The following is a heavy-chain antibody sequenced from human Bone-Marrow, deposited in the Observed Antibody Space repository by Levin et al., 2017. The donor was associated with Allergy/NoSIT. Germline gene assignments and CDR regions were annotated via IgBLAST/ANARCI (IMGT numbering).Heavy chain of an antibody. CDR2: INGDGTST. Sequence: GESLKISCAASGFTFTTYWMHWVRQAPGKGPVWVSRINGDGTSTNYADSVKGRFSISRDNAKNTLYLEMNSLRGEETAVDYCAREFGSGIDPIDYWGQGTLVTVSS. CDR3: AREFGSGIDPIDY. D-gene: IGHD3-10*01. CDR1: GFTFTTYW. V-gene: IGHV3-74*01. J-gene: IGHJ4*02.